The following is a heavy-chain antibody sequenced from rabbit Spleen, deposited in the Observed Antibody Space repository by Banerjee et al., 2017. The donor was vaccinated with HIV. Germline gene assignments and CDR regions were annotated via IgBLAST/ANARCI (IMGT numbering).Heavy chain of an antibody. Sequence: QSLEESGGDLVKPGASLTLTCTASGFDFSSRYYMCWVRQAPGKGLEWIACAHAGSSGSTYYATWAKGRFTVSKTSSTTVTLQMPSLTAADMATYFCAIDGVIGWNFGWWGQGTLVTV. CDR2: AHAGSSGST. V-gene: IGHV1S40*01. D-gene: IGHD1-1*01. CDR3: AIDGVIGWNFGW. J-gene: IGHJ4*01. CDR1: GFDFSSRYY.